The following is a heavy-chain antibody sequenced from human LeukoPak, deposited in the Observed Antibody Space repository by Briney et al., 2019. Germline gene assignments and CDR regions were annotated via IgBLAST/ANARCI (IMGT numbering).Heavy chain of an antibody. V-gene: IGHV4-59*01. Sequence: PSETLSLTCTVSGGSISSYYWSWIRQPPGKGLEWIGYIYYSGSTNYNPSLKSRVTISVDTSKNQFSLKLSSVTAADTAVYYCGREGSSGWYGSRYFQRWGQGPLVTVSS. CDR2: IYYSGST. CDR3: GREGSSGWYGSRYFQR. CDR1: GGSISSYY. J-gene: IGHJ1*01. D-gene: IGHD6-19*01.